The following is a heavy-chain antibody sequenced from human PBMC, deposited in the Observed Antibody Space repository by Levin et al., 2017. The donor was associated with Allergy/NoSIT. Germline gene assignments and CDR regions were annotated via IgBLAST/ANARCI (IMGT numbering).Heavy chain of an antibody. D-gene: IGHD1-26*01. Sequence: PSETLSLTCTVSGGSISSSSYYWGWIRQPPGKGLEWIGSIYYSGSTYYNPSLKSRVTISVDTSKNQFSLKLSSVTAADTAVYYCASERGRNDYWGQGTLVTVSS. CDR3: ASERGRNDY. V-gene: IGHV4-39*01. CDR2: IYYSGST. J-gene: IGHJ4*02. CDR1: GGSISSSSYY.